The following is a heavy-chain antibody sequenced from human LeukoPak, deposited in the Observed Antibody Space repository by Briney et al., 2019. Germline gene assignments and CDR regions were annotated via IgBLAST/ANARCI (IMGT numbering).Heavy chain of an antibody. J-gene: IGHJ5*02. D-gene: IGHD1-1*01. Sequence: GGSLRLSCEASGFTFSSYWMHWVRQAPGKGLEWVSRIDENGQTINYADSVKGRFTISRDNAKDTLYLQMSSLRGDDTAMYYCICDPVGRDDQWGRGTLVTVSS. CDR1: GFTFSSYW. V-gene: IGHV3-74*01. CDR2: IDENGQTI. CDR3: ICDPVGRDDQ.